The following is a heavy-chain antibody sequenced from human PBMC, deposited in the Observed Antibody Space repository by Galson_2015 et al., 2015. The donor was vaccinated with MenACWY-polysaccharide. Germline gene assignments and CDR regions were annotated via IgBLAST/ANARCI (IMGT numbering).Heavy chain of an antibody. V-gene: IGHV1-8*01. Sequence: SVKVSCKASGYTFTSYDINWVRQATGQGLEWMGWMNPNSGNTGYAQKFQGRVTMTRNTSITTAYMELSSLRSEDTAVYYCARAGDYGDGNWFDPWGQETLVTVSS. D-gene: IGHD4-17*01. CDR3: ARAGDYGDGNWFDP. CDR1: GYTFTSYD. CDR2: MNPNSGNT. J-gene: IGHJ5*02.